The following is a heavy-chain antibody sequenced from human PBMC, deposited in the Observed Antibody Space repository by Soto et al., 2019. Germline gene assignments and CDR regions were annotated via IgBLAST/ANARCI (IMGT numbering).Heavy chain of an antibody. CDR2: IYYIGST. V-gene: IGHV4-59*01. Sequence: SETLSLTCTVSGGSINNYYWSWIRQPPGKGLEWIGYIYYIGSTNYNPSRKNRVTISVDTSNDQFSLKLSSVTAADTAVYYCARVVEFWSGHSLNSWGQGTVGTVSS. CDR1: GGSINNYY. D-gene: IGHD3-3*01. CDR3: ARVVEFWSGHSLNS. J-gene: IGHJ4*02.